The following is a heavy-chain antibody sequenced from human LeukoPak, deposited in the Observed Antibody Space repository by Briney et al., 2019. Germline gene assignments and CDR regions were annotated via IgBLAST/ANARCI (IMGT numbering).Heavy chain of an antibody. CDR2: IWYDGSNK. CDR3: ARDGGAAAGTERVDVSTYYFDY. V-gene: IGHV3-33*08. D-gene: IGHD6-13*01. J-gene: IGHJ4*02. Sequence: PGGSLRLSCEASGFTVSSNYMSWVRQAPGKGLEWVAVIWYDGSNKYYADSVKGRFTISRDNSKNTLYLQMNSLRAEDTAVYYCARDGGAAAGTERVDVSTYYFDYWGQGTLVTVSS. CDR1: GFTVSSNY.